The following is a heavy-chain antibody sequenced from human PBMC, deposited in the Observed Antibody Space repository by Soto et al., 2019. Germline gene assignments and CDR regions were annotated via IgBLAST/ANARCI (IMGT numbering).Heavy chain of an antibody. J-gene: IGHJ4*02. CDR3: AKDRNYPRDQFHY. CDR1: GFTFSTYA. D-gene: IGHD1-7*01. V-gene: IGHV3-23*01. Sequence: PVGSLRLSCAASGFTFSTYALSWVRQAPGKGLEWVSAISANGQGIYYADSVRGRFTISRDNSKNTIFLHVDSLRAEDTAVYYCAKDRNYPRDQFHYWGQGTLVTVSS. CDR2: ISANGQGI.